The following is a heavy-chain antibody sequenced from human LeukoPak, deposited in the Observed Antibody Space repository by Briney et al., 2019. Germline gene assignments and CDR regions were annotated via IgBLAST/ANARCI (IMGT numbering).Heavy chain of an antibody. D-gene: IGHD3-16*01. J-gene: IGHJ6*03. CDR1: GFTFSSYS. CDR3: ARFGATGYYYYYYMDV. V-gene: IGHV3-21*04. CDR2: ISSSGSTI. Sequence: GGSLRLSCAASGFTFSSYSMNWVRQAPGKGLEWVSSISSSGSTIYYADSVKGRFTISRDNAKNSLYLQMNSLRAEDTAVYYCARFGATGYYYYYYMDVWGKGTTVTISS.